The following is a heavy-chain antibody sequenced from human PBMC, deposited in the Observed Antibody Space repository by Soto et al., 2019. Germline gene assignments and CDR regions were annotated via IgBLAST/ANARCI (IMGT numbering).Heavy chain of an antibody. J-gene: IGHJ3*01. D-gene: IGHD3-10*01. V-gene: IGHV1-8*01. CDR1: GYTFTSYD. Sequence: ASVKVSCKASGYTFTSYDINWVRQATGQGLEWMGWMNPNSGNTGYAQKFQGRVTMTRNTSISTAYMELSSLRSEDTAVYYCARGRDPVRELITDAFVFWGKGTMVTVPS. CDR2: MNPNSGNT. CDR3: ARGRDPVRELITDAFVF.